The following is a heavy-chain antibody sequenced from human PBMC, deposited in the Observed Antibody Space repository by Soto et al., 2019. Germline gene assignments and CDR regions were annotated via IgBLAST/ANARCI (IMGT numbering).Heavy chain of an antibody. CDR3: ARIGAVGSPAGADF. CDR1: GGIFSSYA. Sequence: QVQLVQSGAEVKKPGSSVKVSCKASGGIFSSYAISWLRQAPGQGLEWMGAVIPILGQAYYAQNFQDRGTITADESTRKAYMDVISLRSDDTAVYFCARIGAVGSPAGADFWGQGTLVTVSS. CDR2: VIPILGQA. D-gene: IGHD1-26*01. V-gene: IGHV1-69*01. J-gene: IGHJ4*02.